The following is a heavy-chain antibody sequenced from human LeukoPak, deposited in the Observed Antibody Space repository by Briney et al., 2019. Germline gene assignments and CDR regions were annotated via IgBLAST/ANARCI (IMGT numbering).Heavy chain of an antibody. CDR3: AGRSARYFDS. J-gene: IGHJ4*02. D-gene: IGHD1-26*01. CDR2: VFYSGPT. V-gene: IGHV4-59*01. Sequence: SETLSLTCTVSGDSIDSYYWSWIRPPPGEGLQWIGYVFYSGPTNYDASLRSRVAISVDRSKNQFSLKLTSVSAADTAVYYCAGRSARYFDSWGQGTLVTVSS. CDR1: GDSIDSYY.